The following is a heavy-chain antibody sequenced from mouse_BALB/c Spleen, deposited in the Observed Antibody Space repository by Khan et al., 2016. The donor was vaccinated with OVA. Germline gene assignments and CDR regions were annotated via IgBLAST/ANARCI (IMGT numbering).Heavy chain of an antibody. CDR1: GYAFTNYL. CDR3: AREDGTSFAY. V-gene: IGHV1-54*01. CDR2: INPGSGGT. D-gene: IGHD4-1*01. J-gene: IGHJ3*01. Sequence: VQLQESGAELVRPGTSVKVSCKASGYAFTNYLIEWVKQRPGQGLEWIGVINPGSGGTNYNEKFKGKATLTADKSSSTAYMQLSSLTSDDSAVYFCAREDGTSFAYWGQGTLVTVSA.